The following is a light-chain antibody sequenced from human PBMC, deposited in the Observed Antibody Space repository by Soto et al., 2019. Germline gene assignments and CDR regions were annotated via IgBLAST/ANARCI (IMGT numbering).Light chain of an antibody. V-gene: IGKV3-20*01. CDR1: QSVTSSY. CDR3: QQYGNSPRT. J-gene: IGKJ1*01. Sequence: EIVLTQSPGTLSLSPGERATLFCRASQSVTSSYLAWYQQQPGQAPRLLIYGASTRATGIPDRFSGSGSGTDFTLTISRVEPEDFAVYYCQQYGNSPRTFGQGTKVEIK. CDR2: GAS.